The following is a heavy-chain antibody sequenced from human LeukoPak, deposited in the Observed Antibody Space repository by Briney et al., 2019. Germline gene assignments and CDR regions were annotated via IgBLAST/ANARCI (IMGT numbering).Heavy chain of an antibody. V-gene: IGHV4-34*01. CDR1: GGSFSGYY. J-gene: IGHJ4*02. CDR3: ARISGSYHQPFDY. D-gene: IGHD1-26*01. CDR2: INHSGST. Sequence: SETLSLTCAVYGGSFSGYYWSWIRQPPGKGLEWIGEINHSGSTNYNPSLKSRVTISVDTSKNQFSLKLSSVTAADTAVYYCARISGSYHQPFDYWGQGTLVTVSS.